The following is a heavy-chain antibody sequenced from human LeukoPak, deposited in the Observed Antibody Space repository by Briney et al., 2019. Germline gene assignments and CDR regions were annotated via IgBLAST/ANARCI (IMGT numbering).Heavy chain of an antibody. D-gene: IGHD3-16*01. CDR1: GGSISSVG. Sequence: SLSLTCTVSGGSISSVGYYCIRQPAGKGLEWIGRTDTSGSTYYNPSLKSRITISLDTSKNQFSLKLSSVTAADTAVYYCARGVMEAAGFFYFDCWGQG. V-gene: IGHV4-61*02. J-gene: IGHJ4*02. CDR2: TDTSGST. CDR3: ARGVMEAAGFFYFDC.